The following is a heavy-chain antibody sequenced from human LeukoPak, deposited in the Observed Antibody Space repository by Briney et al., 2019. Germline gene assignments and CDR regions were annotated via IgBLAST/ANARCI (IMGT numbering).Heavy chain of an antibody. J-gene: IGHJ4*02. CDR1: GFTFATSA. V-gene: IGHV1-58*02. CDR2: IVVGSGNT. Sequence: SVKLSCKASGFTFATSAIQWVRQARGQRLEWMGWIVVGSGNTNYAQKFQERVTITRDMSTSTAYMELSSLRSEDTAVYYCAADLGSTVTTELDFWGQGTLVTVSS. D-gene: IGHD4-17*01. CDR3: AADLGSTVTTELDF.